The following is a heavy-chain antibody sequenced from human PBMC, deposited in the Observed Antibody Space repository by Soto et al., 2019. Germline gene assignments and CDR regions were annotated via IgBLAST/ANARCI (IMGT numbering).Heavy chain of an antibody. CDR3: ARGLTRDDYGGIGALDDAFDI. V-gene: IGHV4-31*03. CDR1: GGSISSGGYY. D-gene: IGHD4-17*01. Sequence: QVQLQESGPGLVKPSQTLSLTCTVSGGSISSGGYYWSWIRQHPGKGLEWIGYIYYSGSTYYNPSLKSRVTISVDTSKNQFSLKLSSVTAADTAVYYCARGLTRDDYGGIGALDDAFDIWGQGTMVTVSS. J-gene: IGHJ3*02. CDR2: IYYSGST.